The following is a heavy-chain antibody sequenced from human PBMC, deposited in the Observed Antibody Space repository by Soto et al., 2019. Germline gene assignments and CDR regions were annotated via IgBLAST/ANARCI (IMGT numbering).Heavy chain of an antibody. Sequence: SVNVSCKACVCTFTGSGMSSLRQAPGQGLEWMGWISAHTGSSEYAQRFQGRVTMTTDRSTSTAYMELRSLRSDDKAVYYCARAFFYQGSDSRGYSFDAFDSWGPGTLVIVSS. V-gene: IGHV1-18*01. CDR2: ISAHTGSS. CDR1: VCTFTGSG. CDR3: ARAFFYQGSDSRGYSFDAFDS. D-gene: IGHD3-22*01. J-gene: IGHJ3*01.